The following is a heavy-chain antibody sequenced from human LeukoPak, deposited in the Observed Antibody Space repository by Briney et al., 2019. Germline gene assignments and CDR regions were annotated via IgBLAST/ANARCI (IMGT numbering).Heavy chain of an antibody. V-gene: IGHV3-13*01. D-gene: IGHD5-18*01. CDR1: GFTFSSYD. CDR3: ARGVRGYSYGYWYADRHVYFDY. J-gene: IGHJ4*02. Sequence: GGSLRLSCAASGFTFSSYDMHWVRQATGKGLEWVSAIGTAGDTYYPGSVKGRFTISRENAKNSLYLQMNSLRAGDTAVYYCARGVRGYSYGYWYADRHVYFDYWGQGTLVTVSS. CDR2: IGTAGDT.